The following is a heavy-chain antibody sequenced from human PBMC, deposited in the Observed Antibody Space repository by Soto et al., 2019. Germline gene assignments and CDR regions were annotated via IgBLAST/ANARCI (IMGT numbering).Heavy chain of an antibody. D-gene: IGHD2-15*01. CDR2: IYYSGST. Sequence: PSDTLSLTCTVSGGSISSYYWSWIRQPPGKGLEWIGYIYYSGSTNYNPSLKSRVTISVDTSKNQFSLKLSSVTAADTAVYYCARIPIVADPFPYYYYMDVWGKGTTVT. J-gene: IGHJ6*03. V-gene: IGHV4-59*01. CDR3: ARIPIVADPFPYYYYMDV. CDR1: GGSISSYY.